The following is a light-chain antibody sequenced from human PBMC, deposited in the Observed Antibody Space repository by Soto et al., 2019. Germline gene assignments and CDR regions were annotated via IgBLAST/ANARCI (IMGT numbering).Light chain of an antibody. CDR3: QHYGTSAL. CDR2: DAS. Sequence: EIVLTQSPGTLSLSPGERATLSCRASKSVSSSYLAWYQQKPGQAPRLLIYDASRATGIPDRFSASGSGTDFTLTITRLEPEDFAVYYCQHYGTSALFGPGTKVEI. CDR1: KSVSSSY. V-gene: IGKV3-20*01. J-gene: IGKJ3*01.